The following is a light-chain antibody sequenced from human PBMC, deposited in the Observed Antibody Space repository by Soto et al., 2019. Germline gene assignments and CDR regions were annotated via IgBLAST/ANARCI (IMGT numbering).Light chain of an antibody. V-gene: IGKV1-39*01. CDR1: QSISSY. J-gene: IGKJ3*01. CDR2: AAS. CDR3: QQRSNWPRFT. Sequence: DIQMTQSPSSLSASVGDRVTITCRASQSISSYLNWYQQKPGKAPKLLIYAASSLQSGVPSRFSGSGSGTDFTLTISSLEPEDFAVYYCQQRSNWPRFTFGPGTKVDI.